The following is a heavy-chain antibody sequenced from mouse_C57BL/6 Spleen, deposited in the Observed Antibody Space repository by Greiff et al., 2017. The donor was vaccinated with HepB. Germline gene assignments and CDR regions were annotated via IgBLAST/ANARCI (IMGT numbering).Heavy chain of an antibody. J-gene: IGHJ4*01. Sequence: VQLQQSGPELVKPGASVKMSYKASGYTFTDYNMHWVKQSHGKSLEWIGYINPNNGGTSYNQKFKGKATLTVNKSSSTAYMELRSLTSEDSAVYYCARSRYYGKNYAMDYWGQGTSVTVSS. CDR1: GYTFTDYN. V-gene: IGHV1-22*01. CDR2: INPNNGGT. D-gene: IGHD2-1*01. CDR3: ARSRYYGKNYAMDY.